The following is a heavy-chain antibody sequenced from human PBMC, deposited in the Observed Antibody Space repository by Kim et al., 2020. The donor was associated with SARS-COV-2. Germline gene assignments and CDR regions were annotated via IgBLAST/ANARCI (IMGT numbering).Heavy chain of an antibody. CDR3: AKERVQWLFSCDYQH. V-gene: IGHV3-23*01. CDR1: GFTFSSYT. D-gene: IGHD6-19*01. J-gene: IGHJ1*01. CDR2: ISGDGGST. Sequence: GGSLRLSCAASGFTFSSYTMSWVRQAPGKGLEWVSAISGDGGSTFYADSVKGRFTISRDKSKNTLYLQMNSLRAEDTAVYYCAKERVQWLFSCDYQHWGQSTLVTVSS.